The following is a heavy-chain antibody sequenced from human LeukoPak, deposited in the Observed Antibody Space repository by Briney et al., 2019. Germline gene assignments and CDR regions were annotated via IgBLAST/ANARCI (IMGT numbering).Heavy chain of an antibody. V-gene: IGHV4-4*07. D-gene: IGHD6-6*01. Sequence: PSETLSLTCTVSGGSISSYYWSWIRQPAGKGLEWIGRIYTSGSTNYNPSLKSRVTMSVDTSKNQFSLKLSSVTAADTAVYYCARDWSSPNPDRFDPWGQGTLVTVSS. J-gene: IGHJ5*02. CDR3: ARDWSSPNPDRFDP. CDR2: IYTSGST. CDR1: GGSISSYY.